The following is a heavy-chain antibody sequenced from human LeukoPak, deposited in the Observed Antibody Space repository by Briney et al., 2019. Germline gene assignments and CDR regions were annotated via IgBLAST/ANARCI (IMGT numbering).Heavy chain of an antibody. CDR1: GYTFTGYY. D-gene: IGHD4-17*01. CDR2: INANSGGT. V-gene: IGHV1-2*02. J-gene: IGHJ5*02. Sequence: DSVMVSCKASGYTFTGYYLHWVRQAPGQGLEWMGCINANSGGTKFAQKFQGRLTMTRDTSISTAYMDLSSLRSDDTAIYYCTRGGYYGDYNYFDPWGQGTLVTVSS. CDR3: TRGGYYGDYNYFDP.